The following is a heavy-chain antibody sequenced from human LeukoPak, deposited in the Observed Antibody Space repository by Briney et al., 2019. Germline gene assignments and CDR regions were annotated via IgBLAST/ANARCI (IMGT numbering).Heavy chain of an antibody. V-gene: IGHV4-34*01. CDR3: ARTPTSRKRFLGGAATGTDYYYYYMDV. CDR1: GGSFSGYY. CDR2: INHSGST. Sequence: SETLSLTCAVYGGSFSGYYWSWIRQPPGKGLEWIGEINHSGSTNYNPSLKSRVTISVDTSKNQFSLKLSSVTAADTAVYYCARTPTSRKRFLGGAATGTDYYYYYMDVWGKGTTVTISS. J-gene: IGHJ6*03. D-gene: IGHD6-13*01.